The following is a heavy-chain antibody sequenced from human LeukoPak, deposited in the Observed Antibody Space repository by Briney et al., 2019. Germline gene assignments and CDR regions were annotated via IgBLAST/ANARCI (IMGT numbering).Heavy chain of an antibody. J-gene: IGHJ4*02. D-gene: IGHD6-13*01. CDR3: AKDSYSKGDF. CDR2: IKNDGAVK. Sequence: GGSLRLSCAASGFTFSYHWMTWVRQAPGKGLEWVANIKNDGAVKNYVDSVKGRFTISRDNAKNSLYLRMNSLRAEDTAVYYCAKDSYSKGDFWGQGVLVTVSS. V-gene: IGHV3-7*01. CDR1: GFTFSYHW.